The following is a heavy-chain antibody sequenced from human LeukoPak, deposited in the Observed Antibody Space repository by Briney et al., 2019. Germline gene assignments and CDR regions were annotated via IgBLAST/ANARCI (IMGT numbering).Heavy chain of an antibody. CDR1: GFTFSSYG. Sequence: TGGSLRLSCAASGFTFSSYGMHWVRQAPGKGLEWVAVIWYDGSKYYADSVKGRFTISRDNSKNTLYLQMNSLRAEDTAVYYCARGLVPGFLDYWGQGTPVTVSS. V-gene: IGHV3-33*01. CDR2: IWYDGSK. CDR3: ARGLVPGFLDY. J-gene: IGHJ4*02. D-gene: IGHD4-11*01.